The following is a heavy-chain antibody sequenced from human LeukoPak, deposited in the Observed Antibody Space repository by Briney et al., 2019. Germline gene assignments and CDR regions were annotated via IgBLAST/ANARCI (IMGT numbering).Heavy chain of an antibody. D-gene: IGHD2-15*01. Sequence: PGGSLRLSCSASGFTFSSYAMHWVRQAPGKGLEYVSAISSNGATTYYADSVKGRFTISRDNSKNTLYFQMSSLRPEDTAVYYCARVGIYCSGGSCYDGWFDPWGQGTLVTVSS. CDR1: GFTFSSYA. J-gene: IGHJ5*02. CDR3: ARVGIYCSGGSCYDGWFDP. CDR2: ISSNGATT. V-gene: IGHV3-64*05.